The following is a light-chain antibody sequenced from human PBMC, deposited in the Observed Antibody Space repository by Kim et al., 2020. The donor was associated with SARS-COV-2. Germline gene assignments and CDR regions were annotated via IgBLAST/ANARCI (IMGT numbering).Light chain of an antibody. CDR2: GAS. V-gene: IGKV1D-12*01. J-gene: IGKJ4*01. CDR3: QQVNGFPLT. CDR1: QDISSW. Sequence: DIQMTQSPSSVSASVGDRVTITCRASQDISSWLAWYQLKPEKAPKSLIYGASSLQGGVPSRFSGSGFGRDFTLTISSLQPEDFATYYCQQVNGFPLTFGGGTKVEIK.